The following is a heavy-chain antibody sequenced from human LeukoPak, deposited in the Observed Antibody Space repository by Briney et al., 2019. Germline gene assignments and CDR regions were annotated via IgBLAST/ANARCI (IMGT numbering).Heavy chain of an antibody. V-gene: IGHV1-24*01. D-gene: IGHD4-17*01. J-gene: IGHJ6*02. CDR3: ATDPSGDYVNYYYGMDV. Sequence: ASVKVSCKVSGYTLTELSMHWVRQAPGKGVEGMGGFYPEDGETIYAQKFQGRVTMTEDTSTDTAYMELSSLRSEDTAVYYCATDPSGDYVNYYYGMDVWGQGTTVTVSS. CDR2: FYPEDGET. CDR1: GYTLTELS.